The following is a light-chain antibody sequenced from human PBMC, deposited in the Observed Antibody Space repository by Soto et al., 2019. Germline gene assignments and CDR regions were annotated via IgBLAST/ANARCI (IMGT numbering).Light chain of an antibody. Sequence: DIPMTQSPSTPSSSVGDRVTIPFRASQSISIWLAWYQQKPGKAPNLLISKASSLESGVPSRFIGSGSGTEFTLTISSLQPDDFATYYCQQYNNYPWTFGQGTKV. V-gene: IGKV1-5*03. CDR1: QSISIW. CDR2: KAS. J-gene: IGKJ1*01. CDR3: QQYNNYPWT.